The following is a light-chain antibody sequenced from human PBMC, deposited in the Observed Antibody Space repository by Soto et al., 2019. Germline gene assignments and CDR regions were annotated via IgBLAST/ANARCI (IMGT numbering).Light chain of an antibody. Sequence: DIQMTQSPSTLSASVGDRVTITCRANQSISDWLAWYQQKPGKAPKLLIYDASNLESGVPSRFSGSGSGTEFTLTISSLQPDDFATYYCQQYNSSPLTFGGGTKMVIK. V-gene: IGKV1-5*01. J-gene: IGKJ4*01. CDR1: QSISDW. CDR3: QQYNSSPLT. CDR2: DAS.